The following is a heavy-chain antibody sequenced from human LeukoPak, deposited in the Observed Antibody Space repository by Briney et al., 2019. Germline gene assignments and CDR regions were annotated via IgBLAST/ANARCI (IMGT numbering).Heavy chain of an antibody. J-gene: IGHJ6*02. Sequence: ASVKVSCKASGYTFTSYYMHWVRQAPGQGLEWMGIINPSGGSTSYAQKFQGRVTMTEDTSTDTAYMELSSLRSEDTAVYYCATHYMVRGAVKYYYYGMDVWGQGTTVTVSS. V-gene: IGHV1-46*01. CDR3: ATHYMVRGAVKYYYYGMDV. D-gene: IGHD3-10*01. CDR2: INPSGGST. CDR1: GYTFTSYY.